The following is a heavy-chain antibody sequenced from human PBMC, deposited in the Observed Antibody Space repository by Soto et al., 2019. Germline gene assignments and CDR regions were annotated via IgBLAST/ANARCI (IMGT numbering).Heavy chain of an antibody. CDR1: GYTFTGYG. Sequence: GASVKVSCKASGYTFTGYGISWVRQAPGQGLEWLGWITAYNGNTEYSQKFQARVTMTTDTSTSTAYMELSSLRSEDTAVYYCAREMPVRWLAFDYWGQGTLVTVSS. J-gene: IGHJ4*02. CDR3: AREMPVRWLAFDY. CDR2: ITAYNGNT. V-gene: IGHV1-18*01. D-gene: IGHD6-19*01.